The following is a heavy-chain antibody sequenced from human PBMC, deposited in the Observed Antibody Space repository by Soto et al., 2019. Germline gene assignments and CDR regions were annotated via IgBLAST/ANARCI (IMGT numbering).Heavy chain of an antibody. CDR3: ARDLPRYFDWLLPIGSGGYFDY. V-gene: IGHV1-3*01. CDR2: INAGNGNT. J-gene: IGHJ4*02. D-gene: IGHD3-9*01. CDR1: GYTFTTYA. Sequence: PRPSVKVSCTASGYTFTTYAMHWVRQAPGQRLEWMGWINAGNGNTKYSQRFQGRVTITRDTSASTAYMEMSSLRSEYTAVYYCARDLPRYFDWLLPIGSGGYFDYWGQGTLVTVSS.